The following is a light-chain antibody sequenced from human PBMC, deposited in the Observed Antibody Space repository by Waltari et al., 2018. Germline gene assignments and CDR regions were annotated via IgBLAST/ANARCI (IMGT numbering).Light chain of an antibody. Sequence: QSALTQPASVSGSPGQSITISCTGTSSDVGGYNSVSWYQQHPGKAPKLMIYDVSKRPSGVSNRFSGSKSGNTASLTISGLQAEDEADYYCNSYTSSSTWVFGGGTKLTVL. CDR1: SSDVGGYNS. J-gene: IGLJ3*02. CDR3: NSYTSSSTWV. V-gene: IGLV2-14*01. CDR2: DVS.